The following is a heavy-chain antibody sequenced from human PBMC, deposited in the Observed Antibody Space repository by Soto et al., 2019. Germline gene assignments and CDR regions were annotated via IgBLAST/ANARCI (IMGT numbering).Heavy chain of an antibody. CDR1: GFTFSSYS. CDR2: ISYDGSNK. J-gene: IGHJ4*02. CDR3: ARAVTTGTTVDY. Sequence: QVQLVESGGGVVQPGRSLRLSCAASGFTFSSYSMHWVRQAPGKGLEWVAVISYDGSNKYYADSVKGRFTISRDNLNNTMYLQMNSLRAEDTAVYYCARAVTTGTTVDYWGQGTLVTVSS. V-gene: IGHV3-30-3*01. D-gene: IGHD1-1*01.